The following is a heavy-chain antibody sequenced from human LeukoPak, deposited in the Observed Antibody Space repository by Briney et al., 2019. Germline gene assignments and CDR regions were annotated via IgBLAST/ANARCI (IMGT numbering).Heavy chain of an antibody. CDR3: ARGTYYDSSAYSGVRLFDY. CDR1: GYTFTGYY. Sequence: ASVKVSCEASGYTFTGYYMHWVRQAPGQGLEWMGWINPNSGRTNYAQKFQGRVTMTGDTSISTAYMELTRLTSVDTAVYYCARGTYYDSSAYSGVRLFDYWGQGTLVTVSS. D-gene: IGHD3-22*01. CDR2: INPNSGRT. V-gene: IGHV1-2*02. J-gene: IGHJ4*02.